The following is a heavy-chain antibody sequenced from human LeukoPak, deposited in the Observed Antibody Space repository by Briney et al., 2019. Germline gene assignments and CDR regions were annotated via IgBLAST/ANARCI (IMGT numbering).Heavy chain of an antibody. CDR1: SGSINSYY. V-gene: IGHV4-59*01. Sequence: SETLSLTCTVSSGSINSYYWSWIRQPPGKGLEWIGYIYYSGSTNYNPSLKSRVTISVDTSKNQFSLKLSSVTAADTAVYYCARNYYDSSNYYWTDAFDIWGQGTMVTVSS. J-gene: IGHJ3*02. CDR3: ARNYYDSSNYYWTDAFDI. D-gene: IGHD3-22*01. CDR2: IYYSGST.